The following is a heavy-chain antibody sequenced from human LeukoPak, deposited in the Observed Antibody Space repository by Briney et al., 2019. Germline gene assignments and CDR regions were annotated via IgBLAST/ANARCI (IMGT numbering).Heavy chain of an antibody. CDR2: IYHSGST. CDR3: ARGYCSSTSCYIPYNWFDP. D-gene: IGHD2-2*02. Sequence: KPSETLSLTCAVSGYSISSGYYWGWIRQPPGKGQEWVASIYHSGSTYFNPSLKSRVTTSIDTSKNQFSLKLSSVTAADTAVYYCARGYCSSTSCYIPYNWFDPWGHGTLVTVSS. V-gene: IGHV4-38-2*01. J-gene: IGHJ5*02. CDR1: GYSISSGYY.